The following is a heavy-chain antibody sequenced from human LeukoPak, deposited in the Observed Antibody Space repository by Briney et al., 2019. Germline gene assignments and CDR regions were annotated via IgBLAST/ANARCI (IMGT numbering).Heavy chain of an antibody. D-gene: IGHD3-10*01. CDR2: ISSSSSYI. CDR3: ARRRRGSHYLDY. J-gene: IGHJ4*02. CDR1: GFTFSRYS. V-gene: IGHV3-21*01. Sequence: PGGSLRLSCAASGFTFSRYSMNWVRQAPGKGLEWVSSISSSSSYIYYADSVKGRFTISRDNAKNSLYLQMNSLRAEDTAVYYCARRRRGSHYLDYWGQGTLVTVSS.